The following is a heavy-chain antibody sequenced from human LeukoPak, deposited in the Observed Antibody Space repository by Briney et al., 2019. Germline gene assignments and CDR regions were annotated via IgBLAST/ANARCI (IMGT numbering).Heavy chain of an antibody. Sequence: GGSLRLSCAASGFTFSSYSMNWVRQAPGKGLEWVSSISSSSSYIYYADSVKGRFTISRDNAKNSLYLQMNSLRAEDTAVYYCARDEGYYYDSRGPGPLDYWGQGTLVTVSS. D-gene: IGHD3-22*01. J-gene: IGHJ4*02. V-gene: IGHV3-21*01. CDR2: ISSSSSYI. CDR1: GFTFSSYS. CDR3: ARDEGYYYDSRGPGPLDY.